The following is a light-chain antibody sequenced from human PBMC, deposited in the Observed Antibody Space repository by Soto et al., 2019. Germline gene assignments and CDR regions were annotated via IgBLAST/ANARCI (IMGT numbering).Light chain of an antibody. CDR1: SSDVGGYNY. Sequence: QSALTQPASVSGSPGQSITISFTGTSSDVGGYNYVSWYQQYPGKAPKLIIYDVSDRPSGVSNRFSGSKSGNTASLTISGLQAEDEADYYCSSYTTSSTYVFGTGTKVTVL. V-gene: IGLV2-14*01. J-gene: IGLJ1*01. CDR3: SSYTTSSTYV. CDR2: DVS.